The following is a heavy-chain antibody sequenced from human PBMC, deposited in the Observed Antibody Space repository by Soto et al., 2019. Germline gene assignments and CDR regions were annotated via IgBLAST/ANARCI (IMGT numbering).Heavy chain of an antibody. CDR1: GFTFSSYA. Sequence: QVQLVESGGGVVQPGRSLRLSCAASGFTFSSYAMHWVRQAPGKGLEWVAVISYDGSNKYYADSVKGRFTISRDNFKNTMYLQMNSLRAEDTAVYYCARDIGGVVVAARIYDYWGQGTLVTVSS. V-gene: IGHV3-30-3*01. J-gene: IGHJ4*02. CDR2: ISYDGSNK. CDR3: ARDIGGVVVAARIYDY. D-gene: IGHD2-15*01.